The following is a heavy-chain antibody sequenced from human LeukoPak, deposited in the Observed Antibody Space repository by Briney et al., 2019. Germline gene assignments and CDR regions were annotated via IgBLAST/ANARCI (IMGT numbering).Heavy chain of an antibody. CDR1: GFSFDDFE. Sequence: GSLRLSCAASGFSFDDFEMSWVRQVPGKGLEYVSGISRSGRATGYGDSVKGRFTISRDNAKNSLYLQMTSLRAEDTALYHCARVPGSHYYYYMDVWGKGTAVTVSS. J-gene: IGHJ6*03. V-gene: IGHV3-20*01. CDR3: ARVPGSHYYYYMDV. CDR2: ISRSGRAT.